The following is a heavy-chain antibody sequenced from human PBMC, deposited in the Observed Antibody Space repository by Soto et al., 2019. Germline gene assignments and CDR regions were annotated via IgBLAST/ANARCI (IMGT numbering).Heavy chain of an antibody. D-gene: IGHD4-17*01. Sequence: SETLSLTCTVSGGSISSGDYYWSWIRQPPGKGLEWIGYIYYSGSTYYNPSLKSRVTISVDTSKNQFSLKLSSVTAADTAVYYCARVATDYGDYYFDYWGQGTLGTVSS. CDR3: ARVATDYGDYYFDY. V-gene: IGHV4-30-4*01. CDR2: IYYSGST. CDR1: GGSISSGDYY. J-gene: IGHJ4*02.